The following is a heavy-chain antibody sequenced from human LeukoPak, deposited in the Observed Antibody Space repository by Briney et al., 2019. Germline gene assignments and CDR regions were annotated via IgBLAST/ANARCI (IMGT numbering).Heavy chain of an antibody. D-gene: IGHD6-13*01. CDR3: AKALGAAASLSAYYYYYMDV. Sequence: GGSPRLSCAASGFTFDDYAMHWVRQAPGKGLEWVSGISWNSGSIGYADSVKGRFTISRDNAKNSLYLQMNSLRAEDTALYYCAKALGAAASLSAYYYYYMDVWGKGTTVTVSS. CDR1: GFTFDDYA. V-gene: IGHV3-9*01. J-gene: IGHJ6*03. CDR2: ISWNSGSI.